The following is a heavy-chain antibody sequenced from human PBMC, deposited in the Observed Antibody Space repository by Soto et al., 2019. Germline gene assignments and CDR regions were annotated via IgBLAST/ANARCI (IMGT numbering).Heavy chain of an antibody. CDR2: ISGYNGNT. CDR1: GYTFTSYG. CDR3: ARGYCSGGSCYTGWFDP. D-gene: IGHD2-15*01. V-gene: IGHV1-18*01. J-gene: IGHJ5*02. Sequence: ASVKVSCKASGYTFTSYGISWVRQAPGQGLEWMGWISGYNGNTNYAQKLQGRVTMTKDTSTSTANMELRSLRSDDTAVYYCARGYCSGGSCYTGWFDPWGQGNLVTVSS.